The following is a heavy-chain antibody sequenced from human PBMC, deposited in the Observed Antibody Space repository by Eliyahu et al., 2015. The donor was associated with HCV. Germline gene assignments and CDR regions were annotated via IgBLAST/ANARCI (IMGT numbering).Heavy chain of an antibody. V-gene: IGHV3-21*02. D-gene: IGHD3-9*01. CDR3: ARGTYDVLTGYYPDFDY. CDR1: GFNFDTYV. Sequence: EVQLVESGGGLVKPGESLRLSCVXSGFNFDTYVMNWVRQXPGKGLEWVSSISSSSTYIXYADSLRGRFTVFRDNSKSSLYLQLNSLRAEDTAVYYCARGTYDVLTGYYPDFDYWGRGILVTVSS. CDR2: ISSSSTYI. J-gene: IGHJ4*02.